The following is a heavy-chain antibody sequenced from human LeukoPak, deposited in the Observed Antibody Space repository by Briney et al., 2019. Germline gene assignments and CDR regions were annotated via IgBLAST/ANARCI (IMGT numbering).Heavy chain of an antibody. CDR1: GFTFSTYW. CDR3: ARDGPMVTGTFDY. D-gene: IGHD1-20*01. J-gene: IGHJ4*02. Sequence: GGSLRLSCGASGFTFSTYWMNWVRQAPGKGLVWVSHINGDGSNTNYADSVKGRFTISRDDAKNSLYLQMNSLRAEDTAVYYCARDGPMVTGTFDYWGQGTLVTVSS. V-gene: IGHV3-74*01. CDR2: INGDGSNT.